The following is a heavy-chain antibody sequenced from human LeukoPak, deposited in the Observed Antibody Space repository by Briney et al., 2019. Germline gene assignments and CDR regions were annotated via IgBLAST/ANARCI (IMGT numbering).Heavy chain of an antibody. Sequence: GGSLRLSCAASGFTFSSYSMNWVRQAPGKGLEWVSSISSSSSYIYYADLVKGRFTISRDNAKNSLYLQMNSLRAEDTAVYYCARGMELQYYFDYWGQGTLVTVSS. CDR2: ISSSSSYI. J-gene: IGHJ4*02. CDR1: GFTFSSYS. V-gene: IGHV3-21*01. D-gene: IGHD1-26*01. CDR3: ARGMELQYYFDY.